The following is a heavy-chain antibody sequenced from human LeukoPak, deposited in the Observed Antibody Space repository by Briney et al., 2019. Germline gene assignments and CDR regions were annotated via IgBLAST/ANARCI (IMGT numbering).Heavy chain of an antibody. V-gene: IGHV4-39*07. CDR1: GGSISSSSYY. CDR2: IYYSGST. Sequence: SETLSLTCTVSGGSISSSSYYWGWIRQPPGKGLEWIGSIYYSGSTDYNPSLKSRVTVSLDTAKNQYSLQLSSVSAADTAIYYCARGHTGQNWFDPWGQGTLVTVSS. CDR3: ARGHTGQNWFDP. D-gene: IGHD2-8*02. J-gene: IGHJ5*02.